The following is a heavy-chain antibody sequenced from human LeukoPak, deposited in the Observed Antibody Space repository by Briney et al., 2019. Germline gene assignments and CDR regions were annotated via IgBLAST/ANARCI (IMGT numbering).Heavy chain of an antibody. CDR3: ARDRRWLVPVQYFDY. CDR2: ISITSKTI. D-gene: IGHD6-19*01. V-gene: IGHV3-48*02. Sequence: GGSLRLSCTGSGFTFSSNDMSWVRQPPGKGLEWVSYISITSKTIKYADSVKGRFTISRDNAKNSLYLQMNSLRDEDTAVYYCARDRRWLVPVQYFDYWGQGTLVTVSS. J-gene: IGHJ4*02. CDR1: GFTFSSND.